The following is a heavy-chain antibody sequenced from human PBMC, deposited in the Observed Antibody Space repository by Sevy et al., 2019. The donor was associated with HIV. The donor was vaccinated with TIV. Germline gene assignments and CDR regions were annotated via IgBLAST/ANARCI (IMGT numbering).Heavy chain of an antibody. Sequence: SETLSLTCIVSSGSISSYYWSWIRQPAGKGLEWIGRMYGSGSTNYNPSLKSRVTMSVDTSKNRFSLNLTSVTAADTAVYYCARGLRGDYVPSMDVWGQGTTVTVSS. D-gene: IGHD4-17*01. CDR1: SGSISSYY. V-gene: IGHV4-4*07. J-gene: IGHJ6*02. CDR2: MYGSGST. CDR3: ARGLRGDYVPSMDV.